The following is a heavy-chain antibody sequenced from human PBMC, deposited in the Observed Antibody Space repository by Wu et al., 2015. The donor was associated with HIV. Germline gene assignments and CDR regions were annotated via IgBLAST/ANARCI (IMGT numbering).Heavy chain of an antibody. J-gene: IGHJ4*02. CDR2: INPNSGGT. CDR3: ARDRSFGSYTRVRYYFDY. D-gene: IGHD1-26*01. V-gene: IGHV1-2*02. CDR1: GYTLTGYY. Sequence: QVQVVQSGAEVKKPGASVKVSCKASGYTLTGYYMHWVRQAPGQGLEWMGWINPNSGGTNYAQKFQGRVTMTGDTSISTAYMELSRLRSDDTAVYYCARDRSFGSYTRVRYYFDYWGQGTLVTVSS.